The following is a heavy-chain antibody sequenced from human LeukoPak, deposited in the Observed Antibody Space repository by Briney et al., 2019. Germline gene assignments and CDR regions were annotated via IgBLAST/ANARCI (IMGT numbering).Heavy chain of an antibody. D-gene: IGHD1-26*01. CDR1: GGSVSSGSYY. J-gene: IGHJ4*02. V-gene: IGHV4-61*01. CDR3: ARGTGSYLSDDY. CDR2: IYYSGST. Sequence: SETLSLTCTVSGGSVSSGSYYWSWIRQPPGKGLERTGYIYYSGSTNYNPSFKSRVTISVDTSKNQFSLKLSSVTAADTAVYYCARGTGSYLSDDYWGQGTLVTVSS.